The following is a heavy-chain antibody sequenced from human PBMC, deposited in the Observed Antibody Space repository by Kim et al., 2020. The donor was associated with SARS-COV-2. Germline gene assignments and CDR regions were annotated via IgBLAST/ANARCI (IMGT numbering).Heavy chain of an antibody. Sequence: STNSADSVKGRFTISRDDAKNTLYLQMNRLRGEDTAVYYCARSAGQLVKSWGPGTLVTVSS. D-gene: IGHD6-6*01. J-gene: IGHJ5*02. CDR2: ST. CDR3: ARSAGQLVKS. V-gene: IGHV3-74*01.